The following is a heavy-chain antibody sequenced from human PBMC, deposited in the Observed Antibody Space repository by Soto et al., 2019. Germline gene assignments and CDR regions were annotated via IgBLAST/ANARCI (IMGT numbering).Heavy chain of an antibody. CDR2: INSDGSST. V-gene: IGHV3-74*01. CDR3: SRMTHWSGGSCYYFSY. D-gene: IGHD2-15*01. CDR1: GFTFSSYW. Sequence: EVQLVESGGGLVQPGVSLRLSCAASGFTFSSYWMHWVRQAPGKGLVWVSRINSDGSSTSYADSVQGRFTISSNNGKNALYLQMNGPRAEDTAVYSCSRMTHWSGGSCYYFSYWGQSTLCTVAA. J-gene: IGHJ4*02.